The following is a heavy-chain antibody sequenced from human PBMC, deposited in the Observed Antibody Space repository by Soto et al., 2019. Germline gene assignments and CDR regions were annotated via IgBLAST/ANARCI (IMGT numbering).Heavy chain of an antibody. J-gene: IGHJ6*03. V-gene: IGHV5-51*03. Sequence: EMQLVQSGAEVKKPGESLKISCKGSEYSFASHWIGWVRQMPGKGLEWMGIIYPGDSDTRYSPSFQGQVSISADKSISTAYLQWSSLKASDTAMYYCARSLLLTTVSHPGNYYMDVWGKGTTVTVSS. CDR3: ARSLLLTTVSHPGNYYMDV. D-gene: IGHD4-4*01. CDR2: IYPGDSDT. CDR1: EYSFASHW.